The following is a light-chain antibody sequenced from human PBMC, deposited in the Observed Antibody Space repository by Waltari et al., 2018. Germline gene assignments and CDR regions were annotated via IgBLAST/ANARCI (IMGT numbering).Light chain of an antibody. J-gene: IGLJ2*01. CDR2: GDS. CDR3: SSYAGSNNLV. CDR1: SSDVGGYNY. V-gene: IGLV2-8*01. Sequence: QSALTQPPSASGSPGQSVTISCTGTSSDVGGYNYVSWYQKHPGKAPKLMIYGDSKRPPGVPDRFSGSKSGTTASLTVSGLQAEDEADYYCSSYAGSNNLVFGGGTKLTVL.